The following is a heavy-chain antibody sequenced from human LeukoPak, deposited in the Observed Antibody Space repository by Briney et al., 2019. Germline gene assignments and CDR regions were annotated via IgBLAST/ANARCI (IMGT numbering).Heavy chain of an antibody. Sequence: ASVKVSCKASGGTFSSYAISWVRQAPGQGLEWMGGIIPIFGTANYAQKFQGRVTITTDESTSTAYMELSSLRSEDTAVYYCARSGIYSNYPSDYWGQGPLVTVSS. CDR2: IIPIFGTA. CDR3: ARSGIYSNYPSDY. J-gene: IGHJ4*02. V-gene: IGHV1-69*05. CDR1: GGTFSSYA. D-gene: IGHD4-11*01.